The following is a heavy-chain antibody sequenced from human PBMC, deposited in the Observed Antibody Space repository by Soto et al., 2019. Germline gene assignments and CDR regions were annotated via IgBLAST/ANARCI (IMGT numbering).Heavy chain of an antibody. J-gene: IGHJ4*02. V-gene: IGHV3-64*01. CDR2: ISSNGGST. D-gene: IGHD6-13*01. CDR1: GFTFSSYA. CDR3: ARNLESGLYSTSSGADY. Sequence: EVQLVESGGGLVQPGGSLRLSCAASGFTFSSYAMHWVRQAPGKGLEYVSAISSNGGSTYYANSVKGRFTISRDNSQNTLYLQMGSLRAEDMAVYYCARNLESGLYSTSSGADYWGQGTLVTVSS.